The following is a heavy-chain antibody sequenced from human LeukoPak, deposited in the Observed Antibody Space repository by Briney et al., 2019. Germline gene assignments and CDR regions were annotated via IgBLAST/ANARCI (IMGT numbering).Heavy chain of an antibody. J-gene: IGHJ4*02. Sequence: PSETLSLTCTVSGGSINSDSDYWGWIRQPPGKGLELIGNIYYSGDTYYNPSLKSRVTISLDTSKSQFSLKLSSVTAADTAVYYCAREENVEMVTLDYWGQGTLVTVSS. CDR1: GGSINSDSDY. D-gene: IGHD5-24*01. CDR2: IYYSGDT. CDR3: AREENVEMVTLDY. V-gene: IGHV4-39*07.